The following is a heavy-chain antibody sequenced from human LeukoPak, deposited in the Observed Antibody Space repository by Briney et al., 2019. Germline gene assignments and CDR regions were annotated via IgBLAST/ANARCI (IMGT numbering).Heavy chain of an antibody. CDR2: IYYSGST. V-gene: IGHV4-59*01. CDR3: ARDQSYGSYWTEDAFDI. CDR1: GGFISSYY. J-gene: IGHJ3*02. Sequence: PSETLSLTCTVSGGFISSYYWSWIRQPPGKGLEWIGYIYYSGSTNHNPSLRSRVTISVDTSKNQFSLKLSSVTAADTAVYYCARDQSYGSYWTEDAFDIWGQGTMVTVSS. D-gene: IGHD1-26*01.